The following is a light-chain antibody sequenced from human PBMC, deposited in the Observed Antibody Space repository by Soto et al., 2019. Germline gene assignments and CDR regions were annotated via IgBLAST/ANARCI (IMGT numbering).Light chain of an antibody. V-gene: IGLV1-40*01. J-gene: IGLJ3*02. CDR1: DSNIGAGYD. CDR3: QSYDASLSGSV. Sequence: QSVLTQPPSVSGAPGQRVTISCTGSDSNIGAGYDVHWYQQLPGTAPKVLIERDNNRASGVPDRFSGSKSGTSGSLAITGLQAEDEADHYCQSYDASLSGSVFGGGTKLTVL. CDR2: RDN.